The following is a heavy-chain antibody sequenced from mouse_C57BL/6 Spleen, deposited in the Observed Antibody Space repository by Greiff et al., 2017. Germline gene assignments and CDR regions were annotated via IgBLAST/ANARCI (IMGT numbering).Heavy chain of an antibody. J-gene: IGHJ2*01. D-gene: IGHD1-3*01. V-gene: IGHV1-80*01. CDR1: GYAFSSYL. CDR2: IYPGSGGT. Sequence: VQLQQSGAELVKPGASVKISCKASGYAFSSYLMNWVKQRPGKGLEWIGQIYPGSGGTNYNGKFKGKATLTADKSSSTAYMQLSSLTSEDSAVYFCASGGRSSDYWGQGTTLTVSS. CDR3: ASGGRSSDY.